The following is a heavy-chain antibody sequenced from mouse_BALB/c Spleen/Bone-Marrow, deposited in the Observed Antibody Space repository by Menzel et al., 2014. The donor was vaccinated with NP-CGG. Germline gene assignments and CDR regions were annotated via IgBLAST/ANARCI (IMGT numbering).Heavy chain of an antibody. V-gene: IGHV5-6-3*01. CDR3: ARVAYYTVFFDY. J-gene: IGHJ2*01. CDR2: INSNGGST. Sequence: EVQGVESGGGLVQPGGSLKLSCAASGFTFGNYAMSWVRQTPDKRLELVATINSNGGSTYYPDSVKGRFTISRDNARNTLYLQMSSLKSEDTAMYYCARVAYYTVFFDYWGQGTTLTVSS. D-gene: IGHD2-12*01. CDR1: GFTFGNYA.